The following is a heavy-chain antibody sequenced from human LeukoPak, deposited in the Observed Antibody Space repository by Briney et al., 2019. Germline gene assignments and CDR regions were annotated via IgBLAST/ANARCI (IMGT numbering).Heavy chain of an antibody. D-gene: IGHD3-22*01. CDR2: ISGSGGST. V-gene: IGHV3-23*01. Sequence: GGSLRLSCAASGLTFSSYGMSWVRQAPGKGLEWVSAISGSGGSTYYADSVKGRFTISRDNFKNTLYVQMNSLRAEDTAIYYCAKVRYGVVVITPNYFGYWGQGTLVTVSS. CDR3: AKVRYGVVVITPNYFGY. CDR1: GLTFSSYG. J-gene: IGHJ4*02.